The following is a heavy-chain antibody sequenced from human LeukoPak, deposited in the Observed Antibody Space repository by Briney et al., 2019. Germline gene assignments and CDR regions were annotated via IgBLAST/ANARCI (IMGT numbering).Heavy chain of an antibody. J-gene: IGHJ3*02. CDR2: ISYDGSNK. CDR3: ARDKRELESDAFDI. CDR1: GFIFSSCG. V-gene: IGHV3-30*03. Sequence: PGRSLRLSCAVSGFIFSSCGMHWVRQAPGKGLEWVAVISYDGSNKYYADSVKGRFTISRDNSKNTLYLQMNSLRAEDTAVYYCARDKRELESDAFDIWGQGTMVTVSS. D-gene: IGHD1-26*01.